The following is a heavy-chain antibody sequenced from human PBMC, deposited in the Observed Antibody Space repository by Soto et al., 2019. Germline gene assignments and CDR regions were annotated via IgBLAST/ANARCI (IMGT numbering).Heavy chain of an antibody. V-gene: IGHV3-33*01. CDR3: ARDQGSSSCFDY. CDR2: IWYDGSNK. J-gene: IGHJ4*02. CDR1: GFTFSSYG. D-gene: IGHD6-13*01. Sequence: GGSLRLSCAASGFTFSSYGMHWVRQAPGKGLEWVAVIWYDGSNKYYADSVKGRFTISRDNSKNTLYLQMNSLRAEDTAVYYCARDQGSSSCFDYWGQGTLVTSPQ.